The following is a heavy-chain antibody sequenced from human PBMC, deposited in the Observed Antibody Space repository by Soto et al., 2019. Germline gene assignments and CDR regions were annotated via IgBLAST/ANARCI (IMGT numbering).Heavy chain of an antibody. CDR1: GRSISSENW. V-gene: IGHV4-4*02. CDR2: IFYTGST. CDR3: TTNGYYSLDW. Sequence: SETLSLTCAVSGRSISSENWWSWVRQSPGKGLEWIGEIFYTGSTNYNPSLKSRVTISVDKSKNQFFLDLNSVTAADTAVYYGTTNGYYSLDWWGQGTRVTVS. D-gene: IGHD1-26*01. J-gene: IGHJ4*02.